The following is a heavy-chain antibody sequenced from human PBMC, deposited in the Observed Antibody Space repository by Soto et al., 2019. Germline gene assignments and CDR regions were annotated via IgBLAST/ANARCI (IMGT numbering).Heavy chain of an antibody. CDR1: AYTFTTYG. J-gene: IGHJ6*02. V-gene: IGHV1-18*04. D-gene: IGHD3-10*01. CDR2: ISGYNGQT. CDR3: ARDNRKELWVEGLNAMDV. Sequence: QVQLVQSGPEVKKPGASVKVSCKASAYTFTTYGISWVRQAPGQGLEWMGWISGYNGQTNYPQKFRGRVTLTTDTSTSTAYMELRRLRSDDTAMYYCARDNRKELWVEGLNAMDVWGQGTTVTVSS.